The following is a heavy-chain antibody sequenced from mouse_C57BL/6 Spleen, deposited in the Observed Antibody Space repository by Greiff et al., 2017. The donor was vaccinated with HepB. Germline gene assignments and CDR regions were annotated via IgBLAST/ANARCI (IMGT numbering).Heavy chain of an antibody. Sequence: EVQRVESGTVLARPGASVKMSCKTSGYTFTSYWMHWVKQRPGQGLEWIGAIYPGNSDTSYNKKFKGKAKLTAVTSASTAYMELSSLTSEDSSVSYCTRSLYGNFPWFAYWGQGTLVTVSA. V-gene: IGHV1-5*01. CDR1: GYTFTSYW. J-gene: IGHJ3*01. CDR3: TRSLYGNFPWFAY. CDR2: IYPGNSDT. D-gene: IGHD2-1*01.